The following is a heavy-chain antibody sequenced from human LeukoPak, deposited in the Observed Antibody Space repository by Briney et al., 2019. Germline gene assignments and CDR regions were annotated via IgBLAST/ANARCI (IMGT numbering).Heavy chain of an antibody. J-gene: IGHJ4*02. V-gene: IGHV4-4*07. CDR2: IYTSGST. CDR1: GGSINSYY. D-gene: IGHD6-13*01. CDR3: ARGAGSGWYYFDY. Sequence: SETLSLTCTVSGGSINSYYWSWIRQPAGKGLEWIGRIYTSGSTNFNPSLKSRVTMSVDTSKSQFSLKLSSVTAADTAVYYCARGAGSGWYYFDYWGQGTLVTVSS.